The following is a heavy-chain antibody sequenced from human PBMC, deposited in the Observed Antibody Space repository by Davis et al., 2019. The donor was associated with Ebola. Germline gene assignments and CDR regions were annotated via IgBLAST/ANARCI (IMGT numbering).Heavy chain of an antibody. Sequence: AASVKVSCKASGGTFSSYAISWVRQAPGQGLEWMGWISAYNGNTNYAQKFQGRVTMTTDTSTSTAYMELRSLRSDDTAVYYCATSGSGPGYRYYFDYWGQGTLVTVSS. J-gene: IGHJ4*02. V-gene: IGHV1-18*01. CDR3: ATSGSGPGYRYYFDY. CDR1: GGTFSSYA. D-gene: IGHD6-19*01. CDR2: ISAYNGNT.